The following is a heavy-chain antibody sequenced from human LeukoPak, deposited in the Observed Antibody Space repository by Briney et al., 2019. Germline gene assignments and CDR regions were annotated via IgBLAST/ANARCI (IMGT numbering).Heavy chain of an antibody. V-gene: IGHV4-59*01. CDR1: GGSISSYY. CDR3: ARVGCSGGSCYVDY. J-gene: IGHJ4*02. Sequence: PETLSLTCTVSGGSISSYYWSWIRQPPGKGLEWIGYIYYSGSTNYNPSLKSRATISVDTSKNQFSLKLSSVTAADTAVYYCARVGCSGGSCYVDYWGQGTLVTVSS. CDR2: IYYSGST. D-gene: IGHD2-15*01.